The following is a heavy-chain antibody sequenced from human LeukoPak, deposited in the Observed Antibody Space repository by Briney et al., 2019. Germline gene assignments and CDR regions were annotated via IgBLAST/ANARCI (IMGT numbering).Heavy chain of an antibody. D-gene: IGHD1-7*01. CDR1: GGSFSGYY. Sequence: PSETLSLTCAVYGGSFSGYYWSWIRQPPGKGLEWIGEINHSGRTNYNPSLKSRVTISVDTSKNQFSLKLSSVTAADTAVYYCARGNPTGPIDYWGQGTLVTVSS. CDR3: ARGNPTGPIDY. J-gene: IGHJ4*02. V-gene: IGHV4-34*01. CDR2: INHSGRT.